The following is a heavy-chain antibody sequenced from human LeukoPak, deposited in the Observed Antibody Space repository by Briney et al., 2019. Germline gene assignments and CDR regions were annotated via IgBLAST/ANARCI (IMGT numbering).Heavy chain of an antibody. D-gene: IGHD3-22*01. Sequence: GASVKVSCKASGYTFTSYGISWVRQAPGQGGEWMGWISTYNGNTNYAQKSQGRVTMTTDTSTSTVYMELRSLRSDDTAVYYRARDRYYYDRSRYYIFDYWGQGTLVTVSS. CDR2: ISTYNGNT. V-gene: IGHV1-18*01. CDR3: ARDRYYYDRSRYYIFDY. CDR1: GYTFTSYG. J-gene: IGHJ4*02.